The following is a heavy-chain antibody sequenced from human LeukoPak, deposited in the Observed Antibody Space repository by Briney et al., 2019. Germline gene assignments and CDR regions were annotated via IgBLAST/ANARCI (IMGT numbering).Heavy chain of an antibody. CDR3: ATRNLHSSSDILK. CDR2: IYTGGAT. J-gene: IGHJ4*02. V-gene: IGHV3-66*04. D-gene: IGHD3-9*01. Sequence: PGRSLRLSCAASGFTFSSYGMHWVRQAPGKGLEWVSVIYTGGATYYADSVKGRFTISRDDSKNMMYLQMNSLRVEDTAIYYCATRNLHSSSDILKWGQGTLVTVSS. CDR1: GFTFSSYG.